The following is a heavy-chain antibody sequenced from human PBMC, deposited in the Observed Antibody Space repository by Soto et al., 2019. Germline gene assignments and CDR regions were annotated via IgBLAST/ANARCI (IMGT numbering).Heavy chain of an antibody. CDR3: AKAIVEYSGSRYFDY. CDR1: GFTFSSYA. V-gene: IGHV3-23*01. D-gene: IGHD1-26*01. Sequence: GGSLRLSCAASGFTFSSYAMSWVRQAPGKGLEWVSAISGSGGATYSADSVKGRFTISRDNSKNTLYLQMNSLRAEDTAVYYCAKAIVEYSGSRYFDYWGQGTLVTVSS. CDR2: ISGSGGAT. J-gene: IGHJ4*02.